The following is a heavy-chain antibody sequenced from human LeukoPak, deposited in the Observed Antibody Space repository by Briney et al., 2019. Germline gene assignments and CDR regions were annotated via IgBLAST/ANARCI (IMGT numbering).Heavy chain of an antibody. V-gene: IGHV3-30*02. J-gene: IGHJ4*02. Sequence: GGSLRLSCAASGFTFRNFGMHWVREAPGKRLEWGAFIRYYGSEKYYADSVKGRFTMSRDNSKNTLFVQMNSLRTEDTGVYYCAHANVVEQLYHILPAYHFDYWGQGPLVPVSS. CDR1: GFTFRNFG. CDR2: IRYYGSEK. D-gene: IGHD3-9*01. CDR3: AHANVVEQLYHILPAYHFDY.